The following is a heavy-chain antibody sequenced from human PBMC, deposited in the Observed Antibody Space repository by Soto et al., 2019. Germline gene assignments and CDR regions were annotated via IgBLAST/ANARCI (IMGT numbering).Heavy chain of an antibody. Sequence: EVQLLESGGGLVQPGGSLRLSCAASGFTFSSYAMSWVRQAPGKGLEWVSAISGSGGSTYYADSVKGRFTISRDNSKNTLYLQMTSLRAEDTAVYYCAKNHGYNSMPPLSKYFQHWGRGTLVTVCS. CDR2: ISGSGGST. CDR3: AKNHGYNSMPPLSKYFQH. D-gene: IGHD5-12*01. J-gene: IGHJ1*01. V-gene: IGHV3-23*01. CDR1: GFTFSSYA.